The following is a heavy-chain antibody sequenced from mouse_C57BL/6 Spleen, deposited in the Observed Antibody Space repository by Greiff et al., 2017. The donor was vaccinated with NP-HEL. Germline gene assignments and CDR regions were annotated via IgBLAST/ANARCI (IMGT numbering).Heavy chain of an antibody. CDR2: IRNKANNHAT. Sequence: EVKLMESGGGLVQPGGSMKLSCAASGFTFSDAWMDWVRQSPEKGLEWVAEIRNKANNHATYYAESVKGRFTISRDDSKSSVYLQMNSLRAEDTGIYYCTSPDYDYYAMDYWGQGTSVTVSS. CDR3: TSPDYDYYAMDY. J-gene: IGHJ4*01. CDR1: GFTFSDAW. V-gene: IGHV6-6*01. D-gene: IGHD2-4*01.